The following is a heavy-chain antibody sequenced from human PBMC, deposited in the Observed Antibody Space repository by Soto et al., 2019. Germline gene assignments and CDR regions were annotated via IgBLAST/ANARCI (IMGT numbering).Heavy chain of an antibody. Sequence: PGGSLRLSCAASGFTFSSYAMSWVRQAPGKGLEWVSAISGSGGSTYYADSVKGRFTISRDNSKNTLYLQMNSLRAEDTAVYYCAKANDIVVVVAAFDYWGQGTLVTVSS. D-gene: IGHD2-15*01. CDR3: AKANDIVVVVAAFDY. V-gene: IGHV3-23*01. J-gene: IGHJ4*02. CDR2: ISGSGGST. CDR1: GFTFSSYA.